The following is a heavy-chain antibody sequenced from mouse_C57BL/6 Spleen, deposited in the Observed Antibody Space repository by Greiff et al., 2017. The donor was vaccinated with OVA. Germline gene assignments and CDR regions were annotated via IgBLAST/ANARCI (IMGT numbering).Heavy chain of an antibody. V-gene: IGHV1-81*01. Sequence: VKLQESGAELARPGASVKLSCKASGYTFTSYGISWVKQRTGQGLEWIGEIYPRSGNTYYNEKFKGKATLTADKSSSTAYMELRSLTSEDSAVYFCARSGGSFYYFDYWGQGTTLTVSS. D-gene: IGHD1-1*02. J-gene: IGHJ2*01. CDR3: ARSGGSFYYFDY. CDR2: IYPRSGNT. CDR1: GYTFTSYG.